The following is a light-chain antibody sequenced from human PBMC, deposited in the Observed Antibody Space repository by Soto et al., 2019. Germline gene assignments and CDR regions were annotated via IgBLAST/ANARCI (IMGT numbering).Light chain of an antibody. CDR2: DVT. CDR1: SSDVGGYNY. CDR3: CSYAGGRSPYV. J-gene: IGLJ1*01. Sequence: QSALTQPASVSGSPGQSITISCTGTSSDVGGYNYVSWYQHHPGKAPKLIIYDVTNRPSGVSNPFSGSKSGNMASLTISGLQPEDEADYYCCSYAGGRSPYVFGTGTKVTVL. V-gene: IGLV2-14*03.